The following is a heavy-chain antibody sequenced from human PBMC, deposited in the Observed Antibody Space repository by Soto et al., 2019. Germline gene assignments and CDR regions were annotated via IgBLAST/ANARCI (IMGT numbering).Heavy chain of an antibody. J-gene: IGHJ5*02. CDR1: GYTFTSYG. Sequence: QVQLVQSGAEVKKPGASVKVSCKASGYTFTSYGISWVRQAPGQGLEWMGWISAYNGNTNYAQKLQGRVTMTTDTSTRTAYMELRGLRSDDTAVYYCAKTPSPYSSSSGFDPWGQGTLVTVSS. CDR2: ISAYNGNT. V-gene: IGHV1-18*01. CDR3: AKTPSPYSSSSGFDP. D-gene: IGHD6-13*01.